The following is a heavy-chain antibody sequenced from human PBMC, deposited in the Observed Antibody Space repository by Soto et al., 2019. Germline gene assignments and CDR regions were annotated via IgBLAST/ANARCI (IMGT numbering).Heavy chain of an antibody. V-gene: IGHV3-23*01. Sequence: PRWALRLSCAASGYTLNSYALSWVRQAPWKGLEWVSAISGRGGRTYYEDSVKGRFTISRDNSKQTLYLQMNSLRAEDTAVYYCAKEQPWDYYYGMDVWGQGTTVPVSS. D-gene: IGHD5-18*01. J-gene: IGHJ6*02. CDR3: AKEQPWDYYYGMDV. CDR2: ISGRGGRT. CDR1: GYTLNSYA.